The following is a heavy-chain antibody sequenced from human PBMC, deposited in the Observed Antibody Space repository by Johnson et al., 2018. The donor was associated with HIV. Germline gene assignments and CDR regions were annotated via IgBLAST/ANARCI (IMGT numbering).Heavy chain of an antibody. CDR3: AKVQYYYGSGSNFDI. V-gene: IGHV3-30*02. CDR1: GFTVSSNY. Sequence: QVQLVESGGGLVQPGGSLRLSCAASGFTVSSNYMSWVRQAPGKGLEWVAFIRYDGTNKYYADSVKGRFTISRDNSKNTLYLQMNSLRAEDTAVYYCAKVQYYYGSGSNFDIWGQGTMVTVSS. CDR2: IRYDGTNK. D-gene: IGHD3-10*01. J-gene: IGHJ3*02.